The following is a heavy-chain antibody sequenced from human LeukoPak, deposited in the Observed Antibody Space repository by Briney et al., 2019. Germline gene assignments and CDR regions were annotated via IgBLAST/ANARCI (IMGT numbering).Heavy chain of an antibody. Sequence: GGSLRLSCAASGFTFSSYAMSWVRQAPGKGLEWVSAISGSGGSTYYADSVKGRFTISRDNAKNSLYLQMNSLRAEDTAVYYCASPTIFGVVIGGMDVWGQGTTVTVSS. CDR1: GFTFSSYA. CDR3: ASPTIFGVVIGGMDV. J-gene: IGHJ6*02. CDR2: ISGSGGST. D-gene: IGHD3-3*01. V-gene: IGHV3-23*01.